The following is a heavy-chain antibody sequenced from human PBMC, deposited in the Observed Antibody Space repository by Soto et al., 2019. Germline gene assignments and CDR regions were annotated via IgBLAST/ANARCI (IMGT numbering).Heavy chain of an antibody. V-gene: IGHV4-34*01. CDR3: ARGGSSDWQVALDI. D-gene: IGHD6-19*01. CDR2: IKHSGSS. Sequence: QVQQQPWGAGLLKPSETLSLTCAVYAGSFSHYYWNWVRQSPGKGLEWMGKIKHSGSSNYNPSIRSRGSISVDMSKNQFSLRLTSVTAADTAVYYCARGGSSDWQVALDIWGQGTMVTVPS. CDR1: AGSFSHYY. J-gene: IGHJ3*02.